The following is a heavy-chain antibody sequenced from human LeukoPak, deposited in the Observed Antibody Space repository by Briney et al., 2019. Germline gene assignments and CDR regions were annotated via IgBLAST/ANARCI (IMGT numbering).Heavy chain of an antibody. CDR1: GYTFTSYD. CDR2: MNPNSGNT. J-gene: IGHJ4*02. V-gene: IGHV1-8*01. Sequence: EASVKVSCKASGYTFTSYDTNWVRQATGQGLEWMGWMNPNSGNTGYAQKFQGRVTMTRNTSISTAYMELSSLRSEDTAVYYCARGKGAPYSSSWYYWGQGTLVTVSS. CDR3: ARGKGAPYSSSWYY. D-gene: IGHD6-13*01.